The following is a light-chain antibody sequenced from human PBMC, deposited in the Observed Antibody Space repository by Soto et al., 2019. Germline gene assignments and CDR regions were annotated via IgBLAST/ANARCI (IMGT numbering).Light chain of an antibody. J-gene: IGLJ1*01. CDR3: SSYRSSDTLEV. Sequence: QSALTQPASVSASPGQSTFISCTGTSEDIGAYDYVSWYQQHPGKAPKLILYAVNDRPSGVSSRLSGSKSGNTASLTISGVQPDDEADYYCSSYRSSDTLEVFGTGTKLTVL. CDR2: AVN. CDR1: SEDIGAYDY. V-gene: IGLV2-14*01.